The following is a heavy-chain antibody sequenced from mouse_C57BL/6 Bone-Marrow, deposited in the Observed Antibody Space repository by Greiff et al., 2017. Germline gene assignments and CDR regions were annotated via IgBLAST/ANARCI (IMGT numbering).Heavy chain of an antibody. Sequence: QVQLQQSGAELVQPGASVKMSCTSSGYTFTTYPIEWMKQNHGKSLEWIGNFHPYNDDTKYNDKFKGKATLTVEKSSNTVYLEVSRVTSDDSAVDYCARSSTFFYYFDYWGQGTTLTVSS. V-gene: IGHV1-47*01. D-gene: IGHD5-1*01. CDR1: GYTFTTYP. CDR3: ARSSTFFYYFDY. J-gene: IGHJ2*01. CDR2: FHPYNDDT.